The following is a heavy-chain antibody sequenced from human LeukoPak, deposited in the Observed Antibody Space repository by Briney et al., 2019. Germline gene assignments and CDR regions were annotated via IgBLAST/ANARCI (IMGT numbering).Heavy chain of an antibody. D-gene: IGHD4-17*01. Sequence: GVSLRLSCATSGFTVSSNYMSWVRQGPGKGLEWVSVIYSGGSTYYADSVKGRFTISRDNSKNTLYLQMNSLRAEDTAVYYCARGPRGLYGDAFDIWGQGTMVTVSS. CDR3: ARGPRGLYGDAFDI. CDR1: GFTVSSNY. CDR2: IYSGGST. J-gene: IGHJ3*02. V-gene: IGHV3-53*01.